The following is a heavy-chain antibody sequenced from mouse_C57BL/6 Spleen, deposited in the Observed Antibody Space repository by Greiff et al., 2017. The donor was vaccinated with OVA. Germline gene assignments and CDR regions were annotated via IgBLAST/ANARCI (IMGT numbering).Heavy chain of an antibody. CDR1: GYAFSSYW. CDR2: IYPGDGDT. J-gene: IGHJ2*01. D-gene: IGHD1-1*01. CDR3: ARWDTTVEYYFDY. V-gene: IGHV1-80*01. Sequence: VKLVESGAELVKPGASVKISCKASGYAFSSYWMNWVKQRPGKGLEWIGQIYPGDGDTNYNGKFKGKATLTADKSSSTAYMQLSSLTSEDSAVYFCARWDTTVEYYFDYWGQGTTLTVSS.